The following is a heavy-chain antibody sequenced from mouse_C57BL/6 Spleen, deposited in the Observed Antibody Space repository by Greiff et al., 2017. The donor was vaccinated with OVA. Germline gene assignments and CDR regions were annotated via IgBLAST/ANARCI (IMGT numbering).Heavy chain of an antibody. CDR2: ISDGGSYT. J-gene: IGHJ1*03. V-gene: IGHV5-4*01. CDR3: ARDEGSECFDV. CDR1: GFTFSSYA. Sequence: DVKLVESGGGLVKPGGSLKLSCAASGFTFSSYAMSWVRQTPEKRLEWVATISDGGSYTYYPDNVKGRFTISRDNAKNNLYLQMSHLKSEDTAMYYCARDEGSECFDVWGTGTTVTVSS.